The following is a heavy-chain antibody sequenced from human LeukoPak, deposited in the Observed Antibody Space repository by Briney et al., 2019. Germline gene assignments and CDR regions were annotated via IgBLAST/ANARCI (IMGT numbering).Heavy chain of an antibody. Sequence: SVKVSCKASGGTFSSYAISWVRQAPGQGLEWMGGIIPIFGTANYAQKFQGRVTITADESTSTAYMELSSLTSEDTAVYYCARDRSASYYFDAFDIWGQGTLVTVSS. D-gene: IGHD1-26*01. CDR2: IIPIFGTA. V-gene: IGHV1-69*13. J-gene: IGHJ4*02. CDR1: GGTFSSYA. CDR3: ARDRSASYYFDAFDI.